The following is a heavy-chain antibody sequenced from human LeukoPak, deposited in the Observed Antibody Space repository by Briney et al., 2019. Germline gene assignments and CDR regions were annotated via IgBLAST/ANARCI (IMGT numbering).Heavy chain of an antibody. Sequence: PAGGSLRLSCAASGFTFSSYGMSWVRQAPGKGLEWVSAISVSGSSTYYADSVKGRFTISRDNSKNTLYLQMNSLRAEDTAVYYCAKEMAVAGFFDYWGQGTLVTVSS. J-gene: IGHJ4*02. CDR1: GFTFSSYG. V-gene: IGHV3-23*01. CDR3: AKEMAVAGFFDY. CDR2: ISVSGSST. D-gene: IGHD6-19*01.